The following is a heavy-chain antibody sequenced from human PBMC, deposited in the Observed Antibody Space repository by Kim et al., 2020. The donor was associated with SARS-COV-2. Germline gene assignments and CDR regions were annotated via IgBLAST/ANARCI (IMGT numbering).Heavy chain of an antibody. CDR2: FDPEDGET. CDR1: GYTLTELS. D-gene: IGHD6-19*01. J-gene: IGHJ4*02. Sequence: ASVKVSCKVSGYTLTELSMHWVRQAPGKGLEWMGGFDPEDGETIYAQKFQGRVTMTEDTSTDTAYMELSSLRSEDTAVYYCATQTGYSSGWSSFPYWGQGTLVTVSS. V-gene: IGHV1-24*01. CDR3: ATQTGYSSGWSSFPY.